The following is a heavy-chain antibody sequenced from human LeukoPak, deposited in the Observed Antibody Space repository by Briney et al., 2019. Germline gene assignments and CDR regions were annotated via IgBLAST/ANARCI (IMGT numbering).Heavy chain of an antibody. J-gene: IGHJ6*02. CDR3: ARDAEVYYYGMDV. CDR2: IYYSGST. Sequence: PSETLSLTCTVSGGSISSGGYYWSWIRQHPGKGLEWIGYIYYSGSTYYNPSLKSRVTISVDTSKNQFSLKLSSVTAADTAVYYCARDAEVYYYGMDVWGQGTTVTVSS. V-gene: IGHV4-31*03. CDR1: GGSISSGGYY.